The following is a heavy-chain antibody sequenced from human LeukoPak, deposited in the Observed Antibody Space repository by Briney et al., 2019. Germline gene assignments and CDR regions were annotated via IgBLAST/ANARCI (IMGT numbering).Heavy chain of an antibody. CDR2: IYYSGST. CDR3: ARLGSYYYDSSGYYYEGYFFDY. V-gene: IGHV4-59*08. D-gene: IGHD3-22*01. CDR1: GGSISSYY. J-gene: IGHJ4*02. Sequence: SETLSLTCTVSGGSISSYYWSWIRQPPGKGLEWIGYIYYSGSTNCNPSLKSRVTISVDTSKNQFSLKLSSVTAADTAVYYCARLGSYYYDSSGYYYEGYFFDYWGEGTLVTVSS.